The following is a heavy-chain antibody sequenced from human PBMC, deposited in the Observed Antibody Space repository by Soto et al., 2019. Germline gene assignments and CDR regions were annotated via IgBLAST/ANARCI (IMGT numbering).Heavy chain of an antibody. CDR3: ARGRYSNYHYFDY. Sequence: AASVKVSCKASGYTFTGYYMHWVRQAPGQGLEWMGWINPNSGGTNYAQKFQGWATMTRDTSISTAYMELSRLRSDDTAVYYCARGRYSNYHYFDYWGQGTLVTVSS. CDR2: INPNSGGT. CDR1: GYTFTGYY. D-gene: IGHD4-4*01. V-gene: IGHV1-2*04. J-gene: IGHJ4*02.